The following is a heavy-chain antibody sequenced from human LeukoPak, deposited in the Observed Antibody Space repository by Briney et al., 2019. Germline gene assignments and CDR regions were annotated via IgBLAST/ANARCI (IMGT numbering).Heavy chain of an antibody. J-gene: IGHJ4*02. CDR2: SSSGSAI. Sequence: SSSGSAIFYADSVKGRFTISGDNAKNSLFLQMNSLRAEDTAFYYCASKGGFDDWGQGTLVTVSS. V-gene: IGHV3-48*03. CDR3: ASKGGFDD. D-gene: IGHD2-15*01.